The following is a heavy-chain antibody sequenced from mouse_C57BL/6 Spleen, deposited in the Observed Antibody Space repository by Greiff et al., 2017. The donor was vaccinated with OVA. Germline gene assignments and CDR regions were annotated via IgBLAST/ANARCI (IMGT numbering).Heavy chain of an antibody. CDR3: ARDSSGRGFAY. D-gene: IGHD3-2*02. CDR1: GFNIKDYY. V-gene: IGHV14-2*01. J-gene: IGHJ3*01. Sequence: VQLQQSGAELVKPGASVKLSCTASGFNIKDYYMHWVKQRTEQGLEWIGRIDPEDGETKYAPKFPGKATITADTSSKTAYLQLSSLTSEDTAVYYCARDSSGRGFAYRGQGTLVTVSA. CDR2: IDPEDGET.